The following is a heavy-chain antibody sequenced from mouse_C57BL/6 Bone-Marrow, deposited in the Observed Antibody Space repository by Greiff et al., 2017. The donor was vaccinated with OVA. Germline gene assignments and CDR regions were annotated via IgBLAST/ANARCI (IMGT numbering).Heavy chain of an antibody. V-gene: IGHV1-82*01. D-gene: IGHD2-4*01. CDR1: GYAFSSSW. Sequence: QVQLQQSGPELVKPGASVTISCKASGYAFSSSWMNWVKQRPGKGLEWIGRIYPGDGDTNYNGKFKGKATLTADKSSSTAYMQLSSLTSEDSAVDICARGSYDSDAPFAGWGPGTLVTVSA. J-gene: IGHJ3*01. CDR3: ARGSYDSDAPFAG. CDR2: IYPGDGDT.